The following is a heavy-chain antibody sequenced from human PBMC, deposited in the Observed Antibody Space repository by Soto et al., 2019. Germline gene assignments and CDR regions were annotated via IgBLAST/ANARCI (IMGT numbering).Heavy chain of an antibody. V-gene: IGHV3-7*01. CDR1: GFTFSGYW. Sequence: GGSLRLSCAASGFTFSGYWMSWVRQAPGKGLEWVANINQDGSEIYYVDSVKGRFTISRDNAKSSLYLQMNSLRAEDTAVFYCMKPTDYWGQGTLVTVSS. CDR2: INQDGSEI. CDR3: MKPTDY. J-gene: IGHJ4*02.